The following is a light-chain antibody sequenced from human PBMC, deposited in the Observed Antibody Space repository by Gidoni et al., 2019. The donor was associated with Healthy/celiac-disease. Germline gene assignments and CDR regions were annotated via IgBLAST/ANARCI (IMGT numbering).Light chain of an antibody. CDR2: KVS. V-gene: IGKV2-30*01. Sequence: DVLMTQSPLSLPVTLGQPASISCRSRQSLVYSDGNTYLNWFQQRPGHSPRRLIYKVSNRDSGVPDRFSGSGSGTDFTLKISRVEAEDVGFYYCMQATHFTWTFGQGTKVEIK. CDR3: MQATHFTWT. J-gene: IGKJ1*01. CDR1: QSLVYSDGNTY.